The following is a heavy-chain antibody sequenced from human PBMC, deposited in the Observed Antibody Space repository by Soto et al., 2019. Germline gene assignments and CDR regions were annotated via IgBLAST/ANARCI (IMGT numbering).Heavy chain of an antibody. CDR1: GGSISSYY. J-gene: IGHJ5*02. CDR2: IYYTGST. CDR3: ARLLANHGGDCFDP. Sequence: SETLSLTCTVSGGSISSYYWSWIRQPPGKGLEWIGYIYYTGSTNYNPSLRSRVTIAVDTSKNQFSLNLNSVTAADTAVYYCARLLANHGGDCFDPWGRETLVTVSS. D-gene: IGHD3-3*01. V-gene: IGHV4-59*08.